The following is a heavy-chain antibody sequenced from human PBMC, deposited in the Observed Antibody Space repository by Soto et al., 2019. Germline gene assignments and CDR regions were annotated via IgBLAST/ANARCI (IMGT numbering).Heavy chain of an antibody. V-gene: IGHV5-51*01. CDR1: GYSFISYW. Sequence: GESLKISCKTSGYSFISYWVAWVRQLPGKGLEWMGTFYPGDSTSTYSPSFQGQVTISVDTSITTAYLQLNSLKASDTAMYYCARIIGYCRNNDCSWTFDVWGQGTTGTVS. CDR3: ARIIGYCRNNDCSWTFDV. CDR2: FYPGDSTS. J-gene: IGHJ3*01. D-gene: IGHD2-15*01.